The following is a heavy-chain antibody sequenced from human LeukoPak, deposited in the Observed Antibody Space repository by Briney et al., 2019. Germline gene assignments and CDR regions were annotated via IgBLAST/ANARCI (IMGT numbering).Heavy chain of an antibody. CDR3: ARVIAVAGELDY. Sequence: PSETLSLTCAVSGGSFSSYYWSWIRQPAGKGLEWIGRIYTSGSTNYNPSLKSRVTISVDKSKNQFSLKLSSVTAADTAVYYCARVIAVAGELDYWGQGTLVTVSS. D-gene: IGHD6-19*01. J-gene: IGHJ4*02. CDR2: IYTSGST. V-gene: IGHV4-4*07. CDR1: GGSFSSYY.